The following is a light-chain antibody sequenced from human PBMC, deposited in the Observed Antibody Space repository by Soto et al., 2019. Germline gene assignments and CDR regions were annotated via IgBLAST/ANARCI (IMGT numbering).Light chain of an antibody. J-gene: IGKJ2*01. V-gene: IGKV3-20*01. CDR1: QSVSSN. CDR2: GAS. CDR3: QQYGSSPRYT. Sequence: EIVLTQSPATLSVSPGETATLSCRASQSVSSNLAWYQQKPGQAPRLLIYGASSRATGIPDRFSGSGSGTDFTLTISRLEPEDFAVYYCQQYGSSPRYTFGQGTKVDIK.